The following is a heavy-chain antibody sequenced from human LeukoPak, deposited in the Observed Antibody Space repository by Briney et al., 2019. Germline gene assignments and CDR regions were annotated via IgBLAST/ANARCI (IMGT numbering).Heavy chain of an antibody. CDR1: GFTFSSYG. CDR3: AREAGTGERWYFDL. V-gene: IGHV3-21*01. Sequence: GSLRLSCAASGFTFSSYGTHWVRQAPGKGLEWVSSIDTSTTYMTYADSVKGRFTISRDNARNSLYLQMNSLRAEDTAVYYCAREAGTGERWYFDLWGRGTLVTVSS. J-gene: IGHJ2*01. D-gene: IGHD7-27*01. CDR2: IDTSTTYM.